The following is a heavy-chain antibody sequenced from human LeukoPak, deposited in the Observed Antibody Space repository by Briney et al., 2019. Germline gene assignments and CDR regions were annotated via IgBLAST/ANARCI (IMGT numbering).Heavy chain of an antibody. CDR3: ARRSSSWYFFDY. V-gene: IGHV4-38-2*02. Sequence: SETLSLTCTVSGYSISSDYYWGWIRQPPGKGLEWIGSIYHSGSTYYNPSLKSRVTISVDTSKNQFSLKLSSVTAADTAVYYCARRSSSWYFFDYWGQEALVTVSS. D-gene: IGHD6-13*01. J-gene: IGHJ4*02. CDR1: GYSISSDYY. CDR2: IYHSGST.